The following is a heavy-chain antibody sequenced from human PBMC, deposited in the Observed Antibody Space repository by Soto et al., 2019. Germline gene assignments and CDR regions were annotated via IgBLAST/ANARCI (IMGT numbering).Heavy chain of an antibody. D-gene: IGHD5-12*01. CDR3: ARHGYSGYDPRQGYYFDY. CDR2: INHSGST. CDR1: GGSFSGYY. Sequence: SETLSLTCAVYGGSFSGYYWSWIRQPPGKGLEWIGEINHSGSTNYNPSLKSRVTISVDTSKNQFSMKMSSVTAADTAVYYCARHGYSGYDPRQGYYFDYWGQGTLVTVSS. J-gene: IGHJ4*02. V-gene: IGHV4-34*01.